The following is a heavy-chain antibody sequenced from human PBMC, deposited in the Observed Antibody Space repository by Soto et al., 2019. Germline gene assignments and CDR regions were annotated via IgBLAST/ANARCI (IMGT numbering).Heavy chain of an antibody. J-gene: IGHJ4*02. Sequence: SETLSLTCTVSGGSITTGGYYWSWIRQLPGKGLEWIGHRYYSESTYYNPSLKSRVSISLDTSKNQFSLKLSFVTAADTAMYYCARTKCSGGSCYSWSLDYWGQGAPVTVSS. D-gene: IGHD2-15*01. CDR3: ARTKCSGGSCYSWSLDY. V-gene: IGHV4-31*03. CDR2: RYYSEST. CDR1: GGSITTGGYY.